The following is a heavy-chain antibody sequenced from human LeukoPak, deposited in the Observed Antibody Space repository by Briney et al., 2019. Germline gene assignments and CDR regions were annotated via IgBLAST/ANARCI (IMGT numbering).Heavy chain of an antibody. Sequence: QTGGSLRLSCAAAGFTFSRSAMSWVRQAPGKGLEWVSGIGGTGDSTYYADSVKGRFIISRDNSKDTLYLQINSLRAEDTAVYYCAKDRYSSSPSYFDYWGQGTLVAVSS. CDR1: GFTFSRSA. J-gene: IGHJ4*02. CDR2: IGGTGDST. V-gene: IGHV3-23*01. D-gene: IGHD6-13*01. CDR3: AKDRYSSSPSYFDY.